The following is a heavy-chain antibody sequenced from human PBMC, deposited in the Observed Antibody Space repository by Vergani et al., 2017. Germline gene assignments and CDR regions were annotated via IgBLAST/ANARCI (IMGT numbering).Heavy chain of an antibody. J-gene: IGHJ3*02. D-gene: IGHD3-10*01. CDR2: ISYDGSNK. CDR1: GFTFSSYA. V-gene: IGHV3-30-3*01. CDR3: ARELGGTDAFDI. Sequence: QVQLVESGGGVVQPGRSLRLSCAASGFTFSSYAMHWVRQAPGKGLEWVAVISYDGSNKYYADSVKGRFTISRDNSKNTLYLQMNSLGAEDTAVYYCARELGGTDAFDIWGQGTMVTVSS.